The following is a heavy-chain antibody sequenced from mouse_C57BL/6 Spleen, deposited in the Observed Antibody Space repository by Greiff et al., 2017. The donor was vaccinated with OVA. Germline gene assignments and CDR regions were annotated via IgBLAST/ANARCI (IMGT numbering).Heavy chain of an antibody. J-gene: IGHJ3*01. D-gene: IGHD3-2*02. V-gene: IGHV1-42*01. CDR3: AMEGTAQATLSY. Sequence: EVQLQQSGPELVKPGASVKISCKASGYSFTGYYMNWVKQSPEKSLEWIGEINPSTGGTTYNQKFKAKATLTVDKSSSTAYMQLKSLTSEDSAVYYCAMEGTAQATLSYWGQGTLVTVSA. CDR1: GYSFTGYY. CDR2: INPSTGGT.